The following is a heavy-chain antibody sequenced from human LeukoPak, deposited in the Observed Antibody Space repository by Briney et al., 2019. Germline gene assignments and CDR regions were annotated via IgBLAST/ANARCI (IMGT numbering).Heavy chain of an antibody. Sequence: SVKVSCKASGFTFTSSAVQWVRQARGQRLEWIGWIVVGRGNTNYAQKFQERVTITRDMSTSTAYMEPSSLRSEDTAVYYCAAGCSGGSCYSFYYYGMDVWGKGTTVTVSS. CDR3: AAGCSGGSCYSFYYYGMDV. J-gene: IGHJ6*04. CDR1: GFTFTSSA. V-gene: IGHV1-58*01. D-gene: IGHD2-15*01. CDR2: IVVGRGNT.